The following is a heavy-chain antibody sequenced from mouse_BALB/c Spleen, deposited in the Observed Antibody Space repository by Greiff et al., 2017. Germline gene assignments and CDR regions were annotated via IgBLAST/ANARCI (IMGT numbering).Heavy chain of an antibody. Sequence: EVQLVESGGGLVQPGGSRKLSCAASGFTFSSFGMHWVRQAPEKGLEWVAYISSGSSTIYYADTVKGRFTISRDNPKNTLFLQMTSLRSEDTAMYYCARSDWAWFAYGGQGTLVTVSA. CDR2: ISSGSSTI. D-gene: IGHD4-1*01. V-gene: IGHV5-17*02. CDR3: ARSDWAWFAY. CDR1: GFTFSSFG. J-gene: IGHJ3*01.